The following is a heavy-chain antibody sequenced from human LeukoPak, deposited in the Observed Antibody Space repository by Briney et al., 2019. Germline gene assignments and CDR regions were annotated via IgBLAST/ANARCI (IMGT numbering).Heavy chain of an antibody. D-gene: IGHD6-19*01. CDR3: AKDSPSAVAGTMDY. Sequence: SGTLSLTCAVSGGSISSSNWWSWVRQPPGKGLEWIGEIYHSGSTNYNPSLKSRVTISVDKSKNQFSLKLSSVTAADTAVYYCAKDSPSAVAGTMDYWGQGTLVTVSS. V-gene: IGHV4-4*02. CDR1: GGSISSSNW. CDR2: IYHSGST. J-gene: IGHJ4*02.